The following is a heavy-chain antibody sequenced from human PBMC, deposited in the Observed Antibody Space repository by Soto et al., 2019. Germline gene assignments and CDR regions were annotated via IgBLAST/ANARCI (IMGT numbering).Heavy chain of an antibody. CDR3: ARRYYYGSGSYFDYYYGMDV. Sequence: SETLSLTCTVSGGSISSGDYCWSWIRQPPGKGLEWIGYIYYSGSTYYNPSLKSRVTISVDTSKNQFSLKLSSVTAADTAVYYCARRYYYGSGSYFDYYYGMDVWGQGTTVTVS. CDR2: IYYSGST. D-gene: IGHD3-10*01. V-gene: IGHV4-30-4*01. CDR1: GGSISSGDYC. J-gene: IGHJ6*02.